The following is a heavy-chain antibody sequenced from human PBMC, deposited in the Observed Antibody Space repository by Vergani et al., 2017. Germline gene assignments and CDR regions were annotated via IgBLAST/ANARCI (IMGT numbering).Heavy chain of an antibody. J-gene: IGHJ5*02. V-gene: IGHV4-59*01. CDR2: IYYSGST. CDR3: ARVEAGYDFWSGYSNWFDP. CDR1: GGSISSYY. D-gene: IGHD3-3*01. Sequence: QVQLQESGPGLVKPSETLSLTCTVSGGSISSYYWSWIRQPPGKGLEWIGYIYYSGSTNYNHSLKSRVTISVDTSKNQFSLKLSSVTAADTAVYYCARVEAGYDFWSGYSNWFDPWGQGTLVTVSS.